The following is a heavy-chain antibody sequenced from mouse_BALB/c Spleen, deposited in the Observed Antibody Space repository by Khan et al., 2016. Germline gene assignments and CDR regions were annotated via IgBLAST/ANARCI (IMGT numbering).Heavy chain of an antibody. CDR1: GFSLTGYG. CDR3: ARDNYGYGPWYFDV. CDR2: IWGDGST. Sequence: QMQLKQSGPGLVAPSQSLSITCTVSGFSLTGYGVNWVRQPPGKGLEWLGMIWGDGSTDYNSALKSRLSISKDNSKSQVFLKMNSLQTDDTARYYCARDNYGYGPWYFDVWGAGTTVTVSS. J-gene: IGHJ1*01. D-gene: IGHD1-2*01. V-gene: IGHV2-6-7*01.